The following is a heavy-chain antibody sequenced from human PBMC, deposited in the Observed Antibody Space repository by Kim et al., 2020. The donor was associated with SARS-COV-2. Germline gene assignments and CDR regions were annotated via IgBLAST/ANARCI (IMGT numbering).Heavy chain of an antibody. D-gene: IGHD4-4*01. V-gene: IGHV3-48*03. Sequence: GGSLRLSCAASGFTFSSYEMNWVRQAPGKGLEWVSYISSSGSTIYYADSVKGRFTISRDNAKNSLYLQMNSLRAEDTAVYYCARPYSNYYYYYYYMDVWGKGTTVTVSS. CDR2: ISSSGSTI. J-gene: IGHJ6*03. CDR1: GFTFSSYE. CDR3: ARPYSNYYYYYYYMDV.